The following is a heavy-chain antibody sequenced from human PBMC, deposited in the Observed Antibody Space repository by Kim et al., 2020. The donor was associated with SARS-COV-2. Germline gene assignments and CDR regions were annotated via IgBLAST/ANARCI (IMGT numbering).Heavy chain of an antibody. Sequence: GGSLRLSCAASGITFSSYWMSWVRQAPGKGLEWVANIKQDGSEKYYVDSVKGRFTISRDNAKNSLYLQMNSLRAEDTAVYYCAREARDFWSVYYYYGMDVWGQGTTVTVSS. J-gene: IGHJ6*02. CDR2: IKQDGSEK. D-gene: IGHD3-3*01. CDR1: GITFSSYW. V-gene: IGHV3-7*01. CDR3: AREARDFWSVYYYYGMDV.